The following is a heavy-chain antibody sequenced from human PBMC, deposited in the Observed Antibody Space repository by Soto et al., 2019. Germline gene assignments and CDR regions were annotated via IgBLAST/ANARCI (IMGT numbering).Heavy chain of an antibody. D-gene: IGHD5-12*01. Sequence: ASVTVSCKSSGYTFTTYDMHWVRQAPGQRLEWMGWINAGNGNTKYSQKFQDRVTITRDKSTGTAYMELNSLRSEDTAVYYCVRDSRIGSTFSGYDGIDYWGQGTLVTVSS. CDR1: GYTFTTYD. J-gene: IGHJ4*02. CDR2: INAGNGNT. CDR3: VRDSRIGSTFSGYDGIDY. V-gene: IGHV1-3*01.